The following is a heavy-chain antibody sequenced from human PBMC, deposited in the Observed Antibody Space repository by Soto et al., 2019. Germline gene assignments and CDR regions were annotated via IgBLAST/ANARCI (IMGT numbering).Heavy chain of an antibody. Sequence: EVKLLESGGGLAQPGGSLRLSCVGSGFTFDSYAISWVRQAPGKGLQWISAISGNGAGTDYAHSVKGRFTISRDNSKNTVHLQMNSLRAEDTALYYCAKDTGGGYSFWSGYYSDGLDVWGQGTMVTVSS. J-gene: IGHJ3*01. CDR3: AKDTGGGYSFWSGYYSDGLDV. V-gene: IGHV3-23*01. CDR2: ISGNGAGT. D-gene: IGHD3-3*01. CDR1: GFTFDSYA.